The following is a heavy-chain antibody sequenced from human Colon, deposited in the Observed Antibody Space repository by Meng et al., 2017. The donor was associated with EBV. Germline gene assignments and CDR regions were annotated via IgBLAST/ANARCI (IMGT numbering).Heavy chain of an antibody. J-gene: IGHJ4*02. D-gene: IGHD7-27*01. CDR1: GDAVTDGGYS. CDR2: IYHSGST. Sequence: QHARYVLGTPSTHLYTSSCVPGDAVTDGGYSWSWFRHPPGKGLECIGYIYHSGSTKYNPSLKSRVTISVDTSKNQFSLKLSSVTAADTAVYYCARDTSTWGNKGLDHWGQGILVTVSS. V-gene: IGHV4-30-2*01. CDR3: ARDTSTWGNKGLDH.